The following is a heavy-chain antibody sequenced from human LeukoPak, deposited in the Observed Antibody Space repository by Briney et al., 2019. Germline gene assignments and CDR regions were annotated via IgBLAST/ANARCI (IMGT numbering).Heavy chain of an antibody. Sequence: SETLSLTCAVSGYSISSGYHWGWIRQPPGKGLEWIGSIYHSGTTCYNPSLKSRVTISVDTSKNQFSLKLSSVTAADTAVYYCARHASSKVVPAAMGPYYFYYMDVWGKGTTVTVSS. V-gene: IGHV4-38-2*01. CDR3: ARHASSKVVPAAMGPYYFYYMDV. D-gene: IGHD2-2*01. CDR2: IYHSGTT. CDR1: GYSISSGYH. J-gene: IGHJ6*03.